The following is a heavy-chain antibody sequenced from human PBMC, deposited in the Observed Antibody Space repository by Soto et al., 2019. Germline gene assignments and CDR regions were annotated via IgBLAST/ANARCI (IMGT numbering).Heavy chain of an antibody. D-gene: IGHD3-22*01. CDR3: ARHGKYDSSGYSLDYFDY. CDR2: IYPGDSDA. J-gene: IGHJ4*02. CDR1: GYSFPNYW. V-gene: IGHV5-51*01. Sequence: GESLKISCKGSGYSFPNYWIAWVRQMPGKXLEWMGIIYPGDSDARYSPSFRGQVTISADKSINTAYLQWSSLKASDTAMYFCARHGKYDSSGYSLDYFDYWGQGAQVTVSS.